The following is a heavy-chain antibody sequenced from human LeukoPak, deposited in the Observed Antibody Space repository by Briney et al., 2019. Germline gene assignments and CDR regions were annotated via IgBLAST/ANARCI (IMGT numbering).Heavy chain of an antibody. Sequence: GGSLRLSCVASGFTFSDSSLNWFRQAPGKGLEWLSSIRKDSSELFYADSVRGRFTISRDNAKISLYLQMNSLRVEDTAVYYCAKDLQQLEAFDSWGQGTLVTVSS. CDR1: GFTFSDSS. D-gene: IGHD1-1*01. CDR3: AKDLQQLEAFDS. CDR2: IRKDSSEL. V-gene: IGHV3-21*01. J-gene: IGHJ4*02.